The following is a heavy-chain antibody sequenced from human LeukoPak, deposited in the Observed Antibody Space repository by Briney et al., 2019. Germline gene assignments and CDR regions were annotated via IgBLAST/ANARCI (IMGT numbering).Heavy chain of an antibody. D-gene: IGHD2-2*01. J-gene: IGHJ4*02. V-gene: IGHV1-69*04. Sequence: SVKVSCKASGGTFSSYAISWVRQAPGQGLEWMGRIIPILGIANYAQKFQGRVTITADKSTSTAYMELSSLRSEDTAVYYCARAPRYCSSTSCQTFDYWGQGTLVTVSS. CDR3: ARAPRYCSSTSCQTFDY. CDR1: GGTFSSYA. CDR2: IIPILGIA.